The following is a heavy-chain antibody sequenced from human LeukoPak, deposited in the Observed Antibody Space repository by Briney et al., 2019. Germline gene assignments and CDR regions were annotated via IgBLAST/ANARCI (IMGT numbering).Heavy chain of an antibody. Sequence: PSETLSLTCTVSRGSISSFYWSWIRQPPGKGLEWIGEITHSGSTNYNPSLKSRVTISVDTSKNQFSLKLSSVTAADTAVYYCARGLVTHVGLWNYWGQGTLVTVSS. CDR1: RGSISSFY. D-gene: IGHD2-21*02. J-gene: IGHJ4*02. V-gene: IGHV4-34*01. CDR3: ARGLVTHVGLWNY. CDR2: ITHSGST.